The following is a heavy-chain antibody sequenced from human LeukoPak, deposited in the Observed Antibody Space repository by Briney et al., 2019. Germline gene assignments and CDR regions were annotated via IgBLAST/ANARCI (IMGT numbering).Heavy chain of an antibody. Sequence: PGGSLRLSCAASGFTFSSYAMSWVRQAPGKGLEWVSAISGSGGSTYYADSVKGRFTISRDNSKNTLYLQMNSLRAEDTAVYYCARLYSSSQWTDDYWGQGTLVTVSS. CDR3: ARLYSSSQWTDDY. CDR1: GFTFSSYA. V-gene: IGHV3-23*01. CDR2: ISGSGGST. D-gene: IGHD6-13*01. J-gene: IGHJ4*02.